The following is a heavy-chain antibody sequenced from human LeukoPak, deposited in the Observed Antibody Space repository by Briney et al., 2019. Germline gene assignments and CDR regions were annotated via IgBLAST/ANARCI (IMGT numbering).Heavy chain of an antibody. CDR1: GYTFTGYY. CDR2: INPNSGGT. CDR3: ASPFYYYDSSGYPPFDY. D-gene: IGHD3-22*01. Sequence: ASVKVSCKASGYTFTGYYMHWVRQAPGQGLEWMGWINPNSGGTNYAQKFQGRVTMTRDTSISTAYMELSRLRSDDTAVYYCASPFYYYDSSGYPPFDYWGQGTLVTVS. V-gene: IGHV1-2*02. J-gene: IGHJ4*02.